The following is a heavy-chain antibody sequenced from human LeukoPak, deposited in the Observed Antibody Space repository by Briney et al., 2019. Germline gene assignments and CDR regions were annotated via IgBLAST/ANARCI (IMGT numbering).Heavy chain of an antibody. CDR2: ISYDGSNK. V-gene: IGHV3-30-3*01. CDR1: GFTFSSYA. J-gene: IGHJ5*02. D-gene: IGHD5-12*01. Sequence: PGGSLRLSCAASGFTFSSYAMHWVRQAPGKGLEWVAVISYDGSNKYYADSVKGRFTISRDNSKNTLYLQMNSLRAEDTAVYYCAREEGYSGYDGYNWFDPWGQGTLVTVSS. CDR3: AREEGYSGYDGYNWFDP.